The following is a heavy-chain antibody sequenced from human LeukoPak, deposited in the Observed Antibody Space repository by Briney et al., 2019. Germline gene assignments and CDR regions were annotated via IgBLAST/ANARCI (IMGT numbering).Heavy chain of an antibody. CDR3: ARRRIAVAGSFAFDF. V-gene: IGHV4-34*01. D-gene: IGHD6-19*01. J-gene: IGHJ3*01. CDR1: GASITTYY. Sequence: SETLSLTCTVSGASITTYYWTWIRQPPGKGLEWIGEINHSGSTNYNPSPKSRLTISVDTSKNQFSLNLNSVTSADTAIFYCARRRIAVAGSFAFDFRGQGTIVTVSS. CDR2: INHSGST.